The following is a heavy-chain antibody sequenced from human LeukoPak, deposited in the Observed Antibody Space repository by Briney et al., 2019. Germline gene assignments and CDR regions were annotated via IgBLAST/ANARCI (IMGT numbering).Heavy chain of an antibody. J-gene: IGHJ6*03. Sequence: GGSLRLSCAASGFTFSNYWMSWVRQAPGKGLEWVANIKVDGSEKHYVDSVNGRFTISRDNAKSSLYLQMNSLRAEDTAVHYCARDYCAGDCSWAYMDVWGKGTTVTVSS. CDR1: GFTFSNYW. CDR3: ARDYCAGDCSWAYMDV. CDR2: IKVDGSEK. V-gene: IGHV3-7*01. D-gene: IGHD2-21*02.